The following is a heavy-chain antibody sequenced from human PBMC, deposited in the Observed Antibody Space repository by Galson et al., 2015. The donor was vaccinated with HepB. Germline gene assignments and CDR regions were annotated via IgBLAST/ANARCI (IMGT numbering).Heavy chain of an antibody. D-gene: IGHD3-10*01. CDR3: ARDRVVRGPNRHWRAFDI. Sequence: SLRLSCAASGFTVSSNYMTWVRQAPGKGLEWVSVIYSGGSTSYADSVMGRFAISRDNSKNMLYLQMNSLRVEDTAVYYCARDRVVRGPNRHWRAFDIWGQGTLVTVSS. CDR1: GFTVSSNY. CDR2: IYSGGST. V-gene: IGHV3-66*02. J-gene: IGHJ4*02.